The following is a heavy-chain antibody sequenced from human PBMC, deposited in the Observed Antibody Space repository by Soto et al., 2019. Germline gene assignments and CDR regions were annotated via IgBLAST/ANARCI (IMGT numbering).Heavy chain of an antibody. CDR2: IYYSGST. V-gene: IGHV4-39*01. CDR1: GGSINSSSDY. J-gene: IGHJ6*02. D-gene: IGHD3-10*01. CDR3: ARTPITMVRGVIYYYYGMDV. Sequence: SETLCLPWTVAGGSINSSSDYWGWISQPPGRGLEWIGSIYYSGSTYYNPSLKSRVSISVDTSKNQFSLKLSSVTAADTAVYFCARTPITMVRGVIYYYYGMDVWGQGTTVTVSS.